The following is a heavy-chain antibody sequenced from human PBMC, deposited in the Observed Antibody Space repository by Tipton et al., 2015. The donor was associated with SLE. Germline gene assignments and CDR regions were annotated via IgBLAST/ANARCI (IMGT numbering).Heavy chain of an antibody. V-gene: IGHV4-59*01. D-gene: IGHD2-21*01. J-gene: IGHJ2*01. CDR3: ARVLGGDDPLYYFDV. CDR2: ISYSGRT. CDR1: GGSISNYF. Sequence: TLSLTCTVSGGSISNYFWSWIRQPPGRLLQYIGYISYSGRTNYNTSLRSRVTISVDTSKNQFSLKVNSVTAADTAVYYCARVLGGDDPLYYFDVCGRGTLVTVSS.